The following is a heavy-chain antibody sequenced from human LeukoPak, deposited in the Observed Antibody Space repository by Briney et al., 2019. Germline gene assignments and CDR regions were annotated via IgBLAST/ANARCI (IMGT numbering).Heavy chain of an antibody. Sequence: ASVKVSCKASGYTFTSYDINWVRQATGQGLEWMGWMNPNSGNTGYAQKFQGRVTMTRNTSISTAYMELSSLRSEDTAVYYCARQNTGNWPYYYYYYMDVWGKGTTVTISS. CDR2: MNPNSGNT. J-gene: IGHJ6*03. CDR1: GYTFTSYD. CDR3: ARQNTGNWPYYYYYYMDV. V-gene: IGHV1-8*01. D-gene: IGHD1-1*01.